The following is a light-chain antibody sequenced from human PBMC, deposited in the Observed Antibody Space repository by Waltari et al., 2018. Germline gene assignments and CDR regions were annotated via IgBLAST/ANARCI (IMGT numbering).Light chain of an antibody. V-gene: IGLV1-47*01. CDR1: SSNIGSHS. CDR3: ATWDDSLGGLWV. J-gene: IGLJ3*02. Sequence: QSVLTQPPSASVTPGQRVTISCSGSSSNIGSHSVHWYQQLPGTAPKLLIYGNNPRPSGVPDRFSGSKSGTSASLAISGLRSDDEADYYCATWDDSLGGLWVFGGGTKLTVL. CDR2: GNN.